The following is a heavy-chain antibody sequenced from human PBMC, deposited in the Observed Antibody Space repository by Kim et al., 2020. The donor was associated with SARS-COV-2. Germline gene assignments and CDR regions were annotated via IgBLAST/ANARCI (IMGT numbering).Heavy chain of an antibody. CDR3: ARGRGYSYGYYYYGMDV. V-gene: IGHV3-11*05. Sequence: AKGRFTISRGNAKNSLYLQMTSLRAEDTAVYYCARGRGYSYGYYYYGMDVWGQGTTVTVSS. D-gene: IGHD5-18*01. J-gene: IGHJ6*02.